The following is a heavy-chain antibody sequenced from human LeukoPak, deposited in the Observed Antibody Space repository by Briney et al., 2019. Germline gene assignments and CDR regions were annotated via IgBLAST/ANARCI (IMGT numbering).Heavy chain of an antibody. Sequence: GGSLRLSCAASAITFSTYAMSWVRQAPGKGLECVPVISGGAGSTYYADSVKGRFTISRDNSKNTLYLQMNSLRAEDTAVYYCAKDKYNFRSGSNYYYMDVWGKGTTVTVSS. CDR2: ISGGAGST. V-gene: IGHV3-23*01. J-gene: IGHJ6*03. D-gene: IGHD3-3*01. CDR3: AKDKYNFRSGSNYYYMDV. CDR1: AITFSTYA.